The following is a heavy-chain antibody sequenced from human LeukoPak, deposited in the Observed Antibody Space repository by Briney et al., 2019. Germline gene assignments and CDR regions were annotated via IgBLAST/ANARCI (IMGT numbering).Heavy chain of an antibody. V-gene: IGHV1-2*06. CDR3: ARAEGYCSSTSCYEPFDY. Sequence: ASVKVSCKASGYTFTGYYMHWVRQAPGQGLEWMGRINPNSGGTNYPQKFQGRVTMTRDTSISTAYMELSRLRSDDTAVYYCARAEGYCSSTSCYEPFDYWGQGTLATVSS. CDR2: INPNSGGT. D-gene: IGHD2-2*01. J-gene: IGHJ4*02. CDR1: GYTFTGYY.